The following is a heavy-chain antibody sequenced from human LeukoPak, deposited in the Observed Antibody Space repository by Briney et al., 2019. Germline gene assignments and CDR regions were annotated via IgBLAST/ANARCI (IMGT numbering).Heavy chain of an antibody. Sequence: SETLSLTCTVSGGSISSGGHYWSWIRQPAGKGLEYLGRISSTGSTNYNPSLRSRVTISADTSKNHFSLKLTSVTAADTAVYYCARGDSSGWYYFDYWGQGTLVTVSS. CDR1: GGSISSGGHY. CDR3: ARGDSSGWYYFDY. J-gene: IGHJ4*02. CDR2: ISSTGST. V-gene: IGHV4-61*02. D-gene: IGHD6-19*01.